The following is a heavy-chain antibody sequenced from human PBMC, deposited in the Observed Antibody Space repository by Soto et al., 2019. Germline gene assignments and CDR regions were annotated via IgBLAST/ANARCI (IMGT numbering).Heavy chain of an antibody. CDR2: IYYSGST. D-gene: IGHD5-12*01. V-gene: IGHV4-59*08. CDR3: ARQRIVAASLIWDI. CDR1: GGSISSYY. J-gene: IGHJ3*02. Sequence: LSLTCTVSGGSISSYYWSWIRQPPGKGLEWIGYIYYSGSTNYNPSLKSRVTISVDTSKNQFSLKLSSVTAADTAVYYCARQRIVAASLIWDIWGQGTMVTVSS.